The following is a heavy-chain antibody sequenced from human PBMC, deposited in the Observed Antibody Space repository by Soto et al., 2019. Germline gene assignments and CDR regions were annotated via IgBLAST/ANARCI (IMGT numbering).Heavy chain of an antibody. V-gene: IGHV1-46*01. CDR2: INPSGGST. CDR1: RYTFTNYY. CDR3: ATALYPLGPDNNSYYGQDV. J-gene: IGHJ6*02. Sequence: GASVKVSCKTSRYTFTNYYIHWVRQSPGQGLEWMGIINPSGGSTTYAQKFQGRVTMTRDTSTSPVYMDLSSLRSEDTTVYYCATALYPLGPDNNSYYGQDVGGQGPPVTAPS. D-gene: IGHD3-16*01.